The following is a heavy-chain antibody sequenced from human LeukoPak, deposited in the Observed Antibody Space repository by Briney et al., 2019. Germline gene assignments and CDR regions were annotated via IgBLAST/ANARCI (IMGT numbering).Heavy chain of an antibody. CDR1: GFTFSTYA. D-gene: IGHD3-22*01. Sequence: GGSLRLSCAASGFTFSTYAMSWIRQAPGKGLEWVSTTSGSGGSTYYADSVKGRFTISRDNAKNSLYLQMNSLRAEDTAVYYCARGGSASGYYYSDYWGQGTLVTVSS. CDR2: TSGSGGST. J-gene: IGHJ4*02. CDR3: ARGGSASGYYYSDY. V-gene: IGHV3-23*01.